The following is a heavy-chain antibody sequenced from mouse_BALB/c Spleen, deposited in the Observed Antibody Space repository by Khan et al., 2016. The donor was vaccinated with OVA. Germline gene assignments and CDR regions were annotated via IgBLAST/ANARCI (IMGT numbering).Heavy chain of an antibody. V-gene: IGHV5-6*01. D-gene: IGHD1-1*01. J-gene: IGHJ3*01. Sequence: EVELVESGGDFVRPGGSLKLSCAASGFTFSTYGMSWVRQTPDKRLEWVATISTGGAYTYYPDSVKGRFTISRDNAKNTLYLQLSSLRSEDTAIYYCARLGYYYNSDGFAYWGQGTLVTVSA. CDR3: ARLGYYYNSDGFAY. CDR1: GFTFSTYG. CDR2: ISTGGAYT.